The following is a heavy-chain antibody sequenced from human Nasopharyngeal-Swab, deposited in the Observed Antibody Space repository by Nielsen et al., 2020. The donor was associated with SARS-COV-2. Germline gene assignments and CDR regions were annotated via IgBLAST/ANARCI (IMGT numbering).Heavy chain of an antibody. CDR1: GFTFSTYA. D-gene: IGHD3-10*01. V-gene: IGHV3-30-3*01. CDR2: ISYDGSNK. Sequence: GGSLRLSCAASGFTFSTYAIHWVRQAPGKGLEWVAVISYDGSNKYYADSVKGRFTISRDNAKNSLYLQMNSLRAEDTAVYYCARNEAGSGSYWGFDYWGQGTLVTVSS. J-gene: IGHJ4*02. CDR3: ARNEAGSGSYWGFDY.